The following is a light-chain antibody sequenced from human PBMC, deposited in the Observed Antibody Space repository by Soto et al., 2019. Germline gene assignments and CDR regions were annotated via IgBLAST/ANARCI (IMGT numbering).Light chain of an antibody. CDR1: QSILYSSNNKNL. J-gene: IGKJ2*01. Sequence: DIVMTQSPEYLAVSVGERATINCRSSQSILYSSNNKNLIAWYQQKPGQPPKLLIYWASTRQSGVPDRFSGSGSGRDFTLTISSLQAEDVAVYYCQQYYSPPRYTFGQGTRLGIK. V-gene: IGKV4-1*01. CDR2: WAS. CDR3: QQYYSPPRYT.